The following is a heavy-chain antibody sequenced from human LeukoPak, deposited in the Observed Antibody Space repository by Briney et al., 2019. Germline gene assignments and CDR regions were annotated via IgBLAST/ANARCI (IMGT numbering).Heavy chain of an antibody. CDR1: GNSISSGYY. D-gene: IGHD2-8*01. V-gene: IGHV4-38-2*02. J-gene: IGHJ5*02. CDR3: ARDDTGTDIVLMT. Sequence: SETLSLTCTVSGNSISSGYYWGWIRQPPGKGLKWIGSISHSGNTYYNPSLKSRVTISVDKSKNQFSLKLSSVTAADTAVYYCARDDTGTDIVLMTWGQGTLVTVSS. CDR2: ISHSGNT.